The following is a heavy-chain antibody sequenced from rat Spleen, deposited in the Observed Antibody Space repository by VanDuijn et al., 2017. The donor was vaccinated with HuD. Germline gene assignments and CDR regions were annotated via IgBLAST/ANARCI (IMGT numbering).Heavy chain of an antibody. D-gene: IGHD1-10*01. CDR1: GFTFSDFG. CDR2: ISYDGGST. Sequence: EVQLVESGGGLVQPGRSLKLSCVASGFTFSDFGMAWVRQAPTKGLEWVATISYDGGSTYYRDSVKGRFTISRDNAKSSLYLQMDSLRSEDTATYYCTTRPTTRVMDAWGQGASVTVSS. CDR3: TTRPTTRVMDA. J-gene: IGHJ4*01. V-gene: IGHV5-20*01.